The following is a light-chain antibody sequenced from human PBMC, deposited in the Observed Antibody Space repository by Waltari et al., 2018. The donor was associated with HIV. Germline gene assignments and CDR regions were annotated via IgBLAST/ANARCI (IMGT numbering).Light chain of an antibody. Sequence: DIQMTQSPSTLSASVRDRVPLTCRASQSLSNWLAWYQQKPGKAPKLLIYTASSLESGVPSRFSGSGSGTEFTLTISSLQPDDFATYYCQQYNTYSGTFGQGTKVEIK. CDR1: QSLSNW. V-gene: IGKV1-5*03. CDR3: QQYNTYSGT. CDR2: TAS. J-gene: IGKJ1*01.